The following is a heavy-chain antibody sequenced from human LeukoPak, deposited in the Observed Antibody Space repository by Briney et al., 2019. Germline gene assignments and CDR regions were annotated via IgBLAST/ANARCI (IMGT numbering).Heavy chain of an antibody. CDR1: GFTFDDYV. Sequence: QPGRSLRLSCAASGFTFDDYVMHWVRQAPGKGLEWVSGISWNSGSIGYADSVKGRFTISRDNAKNSLYLQMNSLRAEDTALYYCAKRARTLEGYYLDYWGQGTLVTVSS. J-gene: IGHJ4*02. CDR2: ISWNSGSI. V-gene: IGHV3-9*01. CDR3: AKRARTLEGYYLDY. D-gene: IGHD1-14*01.